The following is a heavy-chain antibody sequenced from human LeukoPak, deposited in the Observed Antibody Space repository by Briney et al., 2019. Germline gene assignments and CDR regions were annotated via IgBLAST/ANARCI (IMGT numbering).Heavy chain of an antibody. CDR1: GGSISSGNYY. CDR2: IHYSGTT. CDR3: ARQSLSPLQPDY. D-gene: IGHD2-15*01. J-gene: IGHJ4*02. V-gene: IGHV4-39*01. Sequence: RPSETLSLTCTVSGGSISSGNYYWGWIRQPPGKGLDWIASIHYSGTTYYNPSLKSRVTISVDTSKNQFSLKLSSVTAADTAVYYCARQSLSPLQPDYWGQGTLVTVSS.